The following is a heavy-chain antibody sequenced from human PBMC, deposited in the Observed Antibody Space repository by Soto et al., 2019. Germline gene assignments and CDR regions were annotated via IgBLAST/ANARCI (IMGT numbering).Heavy chain of an antibody. D-gene: IGHD7-27*01. J-gene: IGHJ6*02. V-gene: IGHV3-23*01. CDR2: ISGSGGST. CDR3: ASTNLGVNYYYYGMDV. Sequence: GGSLRLSCAASGFTFSSYAMSWVRQAPGKGLEWVSAISGSGGSTYYADSVKGRFTISRDNSKNTLYLQMNSLRAEDTAVYYCASTNLGVNYYYYGMDVWGQGTKVTV. CDR1: GFTFSSYA.